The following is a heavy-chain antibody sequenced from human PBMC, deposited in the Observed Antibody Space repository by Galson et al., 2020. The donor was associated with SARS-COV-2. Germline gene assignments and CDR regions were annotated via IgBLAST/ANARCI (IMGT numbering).Heavy chain of an antibody. J-gene: IGHJ6*02. CDR1: GFTFSDYY. D-gene: IGHD3-3*01. CDR2: ISSSGSTI. CDR3: ARDLGPRPYFWSGYSLTDYYGMDV. V-gene: IGHV3-11*01. Sequence: GGSLRLSCAASGFTFSDYYMSWIRQAPGKGLEWVSYISSSGSTIYYADSVKGRFTISRDNAKNSLYLQMNSLRAEDTAVYYCARDLGPRPYFWSGYSLTDYYGMDVWGQGTTVTVSS.